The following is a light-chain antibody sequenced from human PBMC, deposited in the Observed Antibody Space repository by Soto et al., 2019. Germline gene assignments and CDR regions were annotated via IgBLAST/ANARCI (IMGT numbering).Light chain of an antibody. J-gene: IGLJ2*01. CDR3: AAWDDSLNGVV. V-gene: IGLV1-44*01. Sequence: QAVVTQPPSASGTPGQRVTISCSGSSSNIGTNTVNWYQQLPGTAPKLRIYSNNQRPSGVPDRFSGSKSGTSASLAISGLQSEDEADYYCAAWDDSLNGVVFGGGTKVTLL. CDR2: SNN. CDR1: SSNIGTNT.